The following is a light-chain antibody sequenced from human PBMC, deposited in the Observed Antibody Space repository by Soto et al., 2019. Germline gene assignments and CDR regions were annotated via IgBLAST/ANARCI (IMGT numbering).Light chain of an antibody. Sequence: EIVLTQSPGTLSLSPGERATLSCRASQSVSSSYLAWYQQKPGQAPRLLIYGASSRATGIPARFSGSGSGTDFTLTISRLEPEGFAVYYCQQYGSAPLTFGGGTKGEI. V-gene: IGKV3-20*01. CDR3: QQYGSAPLT. J-gene: IGKJ4*01. CDR1: QSVSSSY. CDR2: GAS.